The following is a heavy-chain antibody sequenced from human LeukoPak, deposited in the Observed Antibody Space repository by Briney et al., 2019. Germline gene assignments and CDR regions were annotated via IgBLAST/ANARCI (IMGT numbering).Heavy chain of an antibody. Sequence: PGGSLRLSCAASGFTFSDSHMTWIRQAPGKGLEWVSYISSSARTTYYADSVKGRVTISRDNAKNSLYLQMNSLRAEDTAMYYCARDRPGTVTTFDYWGQGTLVTVSS. CDR3: ARDRPGTVTTFDY. CDR2: ISSSARTT. D-gene: IGHD4-17*01. V-gene: IGHV3-11*04. CDR1: GFTFSDSH. J-gene: IGHJ4*02.